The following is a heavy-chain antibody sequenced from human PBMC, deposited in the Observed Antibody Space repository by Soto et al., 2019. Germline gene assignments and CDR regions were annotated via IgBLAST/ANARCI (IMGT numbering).Heavy chain of an antibody. CDR2: ISGSGGST. CDR1: GFTFSSYA. CDR3: AKDLGEYDDGSGSLGDALDI. V-gene: IGHV3-23*01. J-gene: IGHJ3*02. D-gene: IGHD3-22*01. Sequence: PGGSLRLSCAASGFTFSSYAMSWVRQAPGKGLEWVSAISGSGGSTYYADSVKGRFTISRDNSKNTLYLQMNSLRAEDTAVYYCAKDLGEYDDGSGSLGDALDIWGQGTMVTVSS.